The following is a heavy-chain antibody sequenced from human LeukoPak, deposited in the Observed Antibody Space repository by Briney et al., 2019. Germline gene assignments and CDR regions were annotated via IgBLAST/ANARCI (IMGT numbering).Heavy chain of an antibody. J-gene: IGHJ4*02. D-gene: IGHD4-11*01. CDR2: IYYSGST. CDR1: GGSISSGGYY. CDR3: ARRIVTTQYFDY. V-gene: IGHV4-31*03. Sequence: SETLSLTCTVSGGSISSGGYYWNWFRQHPGEGLEWIGYIYYSGSTFYNPSLKSRVTISIDTSKNQFSLKLSSVTAADTAVYYCARRIVTTQYFDYWGQGTLVTVSS.